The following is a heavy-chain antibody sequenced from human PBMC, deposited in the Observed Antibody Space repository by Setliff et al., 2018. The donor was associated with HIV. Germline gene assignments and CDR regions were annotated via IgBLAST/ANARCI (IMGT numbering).Heavy chain of an antibody. D-gene: IGHD1-26*01. CDR2: FYYSGST. V-gene: IGHV4-39*01. CDR1: GGSISSSY. J-gene: IGHJ6*03. Sequence: SETLSLTCTVSGGSISSSYRAWIRQPPGKGLEWIGSFYYSGSTYYNPSLKSRVTISVDTSKNQFSLRLTSVTAADTAVYYCARHYQHSWVGVDYYFMDVWGKGTTVTVSS. CDR3: ARHYQHSWVGVDYYFMDV.